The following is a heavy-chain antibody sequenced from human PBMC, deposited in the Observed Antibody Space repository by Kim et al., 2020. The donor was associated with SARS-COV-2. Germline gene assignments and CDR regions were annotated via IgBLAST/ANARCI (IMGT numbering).Heavy chain of an antibody. V-gene: IGHV4-34*01. J-gene: IGHJ6*02. CDR3: ARDKNSHYYYYGMDV. CDR2: INHSGST. D-gene: IGHD2-21*01. Sequence: SETLSLTCAVYGGSFSGYYWSWIRQPPGKGLEWIGEINHSGSTNYNPSLKSRVTISVDTSKNQFSLKLSSVTAADTAVYYCARDKNSHYYYYGMDVWGQGTTVTVSS. CDR1: GGSFSGYY.